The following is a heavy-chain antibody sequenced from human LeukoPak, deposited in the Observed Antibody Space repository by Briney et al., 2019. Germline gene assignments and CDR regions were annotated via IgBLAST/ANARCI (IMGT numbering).Heavy chain of an antibody. CDR2: IWYDGSNK. D-gene: IGHD6-13*01. J-gene: IGHJ4*02. V-gene: IGHV3-33*06. CDR1: GFTFSSYG. Sequence: GGSLRLSCAASGFTFSSYGMHWVRQAPGKGLEWVAVIWYDGSNKYYADSVKGRFTISRDNSKNTLYLQMNSLRAEDTAVYYCAKFKGIAAAGTVPLFDYWGQGTLVTVSS. CDR3: AKFKGIAAAGTVPLFDY.